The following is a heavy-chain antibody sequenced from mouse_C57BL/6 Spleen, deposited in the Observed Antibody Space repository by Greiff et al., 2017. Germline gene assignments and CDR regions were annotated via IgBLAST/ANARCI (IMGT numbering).Heavy chain of an antibody. V-gene: IGHV1-54*01. CDR1: GYAFTNYL. J-gene: IGHJ4*01. CDR2: INPGSGGT. Sequence: VQLQQSGAELVRPGTSVKVSCKASGYAFTNYLIEWVKQRPGQGLEWIGVINPGSGGTNYNEKFKGKATLTADKSSSTAYMQLSSLTSEDSAVYFCARCYACYYYAMDYWGQGTSVTVSS. CDR3: ARCYACYYYAMDY. D-gene: IGHD2-3*01.